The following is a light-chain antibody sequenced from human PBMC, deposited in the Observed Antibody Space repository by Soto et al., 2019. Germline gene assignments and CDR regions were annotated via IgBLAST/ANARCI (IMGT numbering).Light chain of an antibody. CDR3: QQYGSSPWR. Sequence: EIVLTQSPGTLSLSPGERATLSCRASQSVSSSYLAWYQQKPGQAPRLLIYGASSRATGIPDRFSGSGSGPDVTLTISRLEPEDFAVYYCQQYGSSPWRFGQGTKVEIK. J-gene: IGKJ1*01. CDR1: QSVSSSY. V-gene: IGKV3-20*01. CDR2: GAS.